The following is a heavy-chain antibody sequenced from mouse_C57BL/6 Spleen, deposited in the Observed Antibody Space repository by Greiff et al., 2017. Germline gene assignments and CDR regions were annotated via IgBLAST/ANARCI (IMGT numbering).Heavy chain of an antibody. CDR3: AGVNDSAWFAY. J-gene: IGHJ3*01. CDR2: IGPGSGST. D-gene: IGHD2-4*01. V-gene: IGHV1-77*01. CDR1: GYTFTDYY. Sequence: VQLQESGAELVKPGASVKISCKASGYTFTDYYINCVKQRPGQGLAWIGKIGPGSGSTYYNEKFKGKATLPADKSSSKASRQLSSLTSENLAFYFCAGVNDSAWFAYWGQGILVIV.